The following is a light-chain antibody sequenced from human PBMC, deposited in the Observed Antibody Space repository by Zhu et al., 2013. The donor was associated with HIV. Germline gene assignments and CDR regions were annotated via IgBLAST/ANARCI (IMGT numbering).Light chain of an antibody. CDR2: AAS. Sequence: EIVMTQSPATLSVSPGERATLSCRASQSVSSNLAWYQQKPGQAPRLLIYAASTRATGIPARFSGSRSGTEFTLTISSLQSEDFAVYYCQQYNNGCSFGQGYQAGDQT. J-gene: IGKJ2*04. CDR1: QSVSSN. V-gene: IGKV3-15*01. CDR3: QQYNNGCS.